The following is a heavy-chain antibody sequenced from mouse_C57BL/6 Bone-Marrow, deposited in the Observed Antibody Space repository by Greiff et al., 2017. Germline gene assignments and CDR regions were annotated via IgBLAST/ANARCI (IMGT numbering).Heavy chain of an antibody. V-gene: IGHV1-50*01. CDR2: IDPSDSYT. J-gene: IGHJ2*01. Sequence: QVQLQQPGAELVKPGASVKLSCKASGYTFTSYWMQWVKQRPGQGLEWIGEIDPSDSYTNYNQKFKGKATLTVDTSSSTAYMQLSSLTSEDSAVYYCARELGEACDWGQGTTLTVSS. CDR3: ARELGEACD. CDR1: GYTFTSYW. D-gene: IGHD4-1*01.